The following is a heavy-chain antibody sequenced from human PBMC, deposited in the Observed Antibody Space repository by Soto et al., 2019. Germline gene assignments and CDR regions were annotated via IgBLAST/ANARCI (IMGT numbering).Heavy chain of an antibody. J-gene: IGHJ3*02. CDR2: ISAYNGNT. CDR1: GYTFTSYG. Sequence: ASVKVSCKASGYTFTSYGISWVRQAPGQGLEWMGWISAYNGNTNYAQKLQGRVTMTTDTSTSTAYMELRSLRSDDTAVYYCARSGHYYGSGSYPPFVLPRHAFDIWGQGTMVTVSS. CDR3: ARSGHYYGSGSYPPFVLPRHAFDI. V-gene: IGHV1-18*01. D-gene: IGHD3-10*01.